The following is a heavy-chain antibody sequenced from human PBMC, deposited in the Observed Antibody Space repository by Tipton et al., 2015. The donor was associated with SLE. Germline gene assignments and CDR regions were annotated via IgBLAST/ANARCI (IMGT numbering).Heavy chain of an antibody. J-gene: IGHJ4*02. Sequence: QSGAEVKKPGASVKVSCKASGYTFTGYYMHWVRQAPGQGLEWMGWMNPNSGGTNYAQKLQGRVTMTRDTSISTAHMELSRLRSDDTAVYYCAREQWLHGGTFVYWGQGTLVTVSS. D-gene: IGHD6-19*01. CDR2: MNPNSGGT. CDR3: AREQWLHGGTFVY. CDR1: GYTFTGYY. V-gene: IGHV1-2*02.